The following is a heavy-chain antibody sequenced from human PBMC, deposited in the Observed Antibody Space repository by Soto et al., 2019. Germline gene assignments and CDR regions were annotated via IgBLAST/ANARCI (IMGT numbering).Heavy chain of an antibody. CDR3: ARQPRGPGYGERGLYFDY. CDR1: GYTFIDYY. CDR2: INPNSGAS. J-gene: IGHJ4*02. V-gene: IGHV1-2*02. Sequence: GASVKVSCKTSGYTFIDYYVHWVRQAPGQGLEWVGWINPNSGASNYAQNFKGRVTISVDTSRNQFSLKLMSVTAADTAVYFCARQPRGPGYGERGLYFDYWGQGTLVTVSS. D-gene: IGHD3-16*01.